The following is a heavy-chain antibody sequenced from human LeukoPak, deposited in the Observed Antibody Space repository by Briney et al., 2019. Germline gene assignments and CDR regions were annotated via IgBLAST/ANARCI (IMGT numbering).Heavy chain of an antibody. D-gene: IGHD4-17*01. V-gene: IGHV3-11*01. CDR2: ISSSGSAT. CDR1: GFTFSDYY. Sequence: GRSLRLSCAASGFTFSDYYMSWIRQAPGKGLEWVSHISSSGSATYYADSVKGRFTISRDNAKNSLYLQMNSLGAEDTAVYYCASRANFGYYSVPDQNWYFDLWGRGTLVTVSS. CDR3: ASRANFGYYSVPDQNWYFDL. J-gene: IGHJ2*01.